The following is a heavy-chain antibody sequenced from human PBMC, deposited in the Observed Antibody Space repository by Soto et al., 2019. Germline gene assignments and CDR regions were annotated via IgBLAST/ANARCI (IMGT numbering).Heavy chain of an antibody. CDR1: GFTFSSYA. CDR2: ISGSGGST. Sequence: EVQVLESGGGLAQPGGSLRLSCAASGFTFSSYAMSWVRQAPGKGLEWVSAISGSGGSTYYADSVKGRFTISRDNSKNTLYLQMNSLRAEDTAVYYCAKVGYSYGYYYGMDVWGQGIMVTVSS. J-gene: IGHJ6*02. CDR3: AKVGYSYGYYYGMDV. V-gene: IGHV3-23*01. D-gene: IGHD5-18*01.